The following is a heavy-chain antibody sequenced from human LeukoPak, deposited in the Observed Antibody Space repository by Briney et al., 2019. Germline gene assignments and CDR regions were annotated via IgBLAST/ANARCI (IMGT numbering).Heavy chain of an antibody. Sequence: GGSLRLSCAASGFTFSSYGMHWVRQAPGKWLEWVAVIRYDGSNKYYADSVKGRFTISRDNSKNTLYLQMNSLRAEDTAVYYCARERSPRGLPEGMDVWGQGTTVTVSS. J-gene: IGHJ6*02. CDR1: GFTFSSYG. V-gene: IGHV3-33*01. D-gene: IGHD3-10*01. CDR2: IRYDGSNK. CDR3: ARERSPRGLPEGMDV.